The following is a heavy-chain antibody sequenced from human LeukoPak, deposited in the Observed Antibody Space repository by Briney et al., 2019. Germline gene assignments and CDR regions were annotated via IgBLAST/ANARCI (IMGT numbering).Heavy chain of an antibody. J-gene: IGHJ6*03. V-gene: IGHV3-30*02. CDR1: GFTFSSYG. CDR3: ARDTAWYTAHYYMDV. CDR2: IRYDGSHK. Sequence: GGSLRLSCAASGFTFSSYGKQWVRQAPGKGPEGVAFIRYDGSHKYYADSVKGRFTISRDNSMSTLYLQMNSLRPEDTAVYYCARDTAWYTAHYYMDVWGKGTTVTVSS. D-gene: IGHD2-8*01.